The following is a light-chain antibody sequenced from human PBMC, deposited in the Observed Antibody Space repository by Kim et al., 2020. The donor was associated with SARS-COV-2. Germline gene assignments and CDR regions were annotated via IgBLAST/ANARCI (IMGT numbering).Light chain of an antibody. CDR1: SLRNYY. CDR3: KSRDSNSKVV. V-gene: IGLV3-19*01. J-gene: IGLJ2*01. CDR2: GRD. Sequence: SYELTQDPAVSVALGQTVRITCQGDSLRNYYATWYQQKPGQAPILLIYGRDNRPSGIPDRFSGSSSGNTASLTITGAQAEDEADYYCKSRDSNSKVVFGGGTKVTVL.